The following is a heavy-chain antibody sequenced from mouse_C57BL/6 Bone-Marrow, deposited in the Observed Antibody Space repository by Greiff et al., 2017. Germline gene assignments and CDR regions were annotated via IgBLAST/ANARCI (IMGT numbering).Heavy chain of an antibody. CDR3: ARHLYYEFAY. D-gene: IGHD2-4*01. CDR2: INPNNGGT. CDR1: GYTFTDYY. J-gene: IGHJ3*01. Sequence: VQLKQSGPELVKPGASVKISCKASGYTFTDYYMNWVKQSHGKSLEWIGDINPNNGGTSYNQKFKGKATLTVDKSSSTAYMELRSLTSEDSAVYYCARHLYYEFAYWGQGTLVTVSA. V-gene: IGHV1-26*01.